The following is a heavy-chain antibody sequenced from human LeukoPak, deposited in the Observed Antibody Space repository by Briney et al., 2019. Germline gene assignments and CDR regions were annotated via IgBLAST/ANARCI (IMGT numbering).Heavy chain of an antibody. CDR1: GFTFSSYW. D-gene: IGHD2-2*01. CDR3: AKDQSTLGFDY. J-gene: IGHJ4*02. Sequence: GGSLRLSCAASGFTFSSYWMGWVRQAPGKGLEGVAVIWYDGSNKYYADSVKGRFTISRDNSKNTLYLQMNSLRAEDTAVYYCAKDQSTLGFDYWGQGTLVTVSS. V-gene: IGHV3-33*06. CDR2: IWYDGSNK.